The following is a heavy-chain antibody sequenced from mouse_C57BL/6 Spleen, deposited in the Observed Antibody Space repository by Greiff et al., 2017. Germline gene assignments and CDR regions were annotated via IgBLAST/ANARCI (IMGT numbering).Heavy chain of an antibody. CDR1: GFSFTSYG. CDR2: IWSGGST. CDR3: AIYYYGSSLYYAMDY. Sequence: VQLQESGPGLVQPSQSLSITCTVSGFSFTSYGVHWARQSPGKGLEWLGVIWSGGSTDYNAAFISRLSISKDNSKSQVFFKMNSLQADDTAIYYCAIYYYGSSLYYAMDYWGQGTSVTVSS. D-gene: IGHD1-1*01. V-gene: IGHV2-2*01. J-gene: IGHJ4*01.